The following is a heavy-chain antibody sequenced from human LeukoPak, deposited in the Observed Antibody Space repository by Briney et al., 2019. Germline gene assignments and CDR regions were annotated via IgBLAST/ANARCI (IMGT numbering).Heavy chain of an antibody. CDR1: GYSFTSYW. CDR2: IWPGDSET. V-gene: IGHV5-51*01. CDR3: ATTSRHFDH. Sequence: GESLKISCKGSGYSFTSYWIGWVRQMPGKGLEWMGVIWPGDSETRYSPSFQGQVTISADKSISTAYLQWNSLKASDIAMYYCATTSRHFDHWGQGSLVTVSS. J-gene: IGHJ4*02. D-gene: IGHD6-6*01.